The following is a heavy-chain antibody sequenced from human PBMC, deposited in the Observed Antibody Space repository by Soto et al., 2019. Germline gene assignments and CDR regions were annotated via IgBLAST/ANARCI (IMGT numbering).Heavy chain of an antibody. CDR2: IKSKTDGGTT. Sequence: PGGSLRLSCAASGFTFSNAWMNWVRQAPGKGLEWVGRIKSKTDGGTTDYAAPVKGRFTISRDDSKNTLYLQMNSLKTEDTAVYYCTTDHFVSVLLLNFDYWGQGTLVTVSS. CDR1: GFTFSNAW. J-gene: IGHJ4*02. V-gene: IGHV3-15*07. CDR3: TTDHFVSVLLLNFDY. D-gene: IGHD3-22*01.